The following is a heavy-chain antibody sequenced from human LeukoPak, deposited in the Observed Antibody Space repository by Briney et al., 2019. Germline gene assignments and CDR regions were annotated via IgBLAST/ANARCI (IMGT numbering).Heavy chain of an antibody. CDR3: ARDPLRYFDWLPRRAPESNWFDP. Sequence: GASVKVSCKASGYTFTSYDINWVRQATGQGLEWMGWMNPNSGNTGYAQKFQGRVTITRNTSIRTAYLELSSLRSEDTAVYYCARDPLRYFDWLPRRAPESNWFDPWGQGTLVTVSS. V-gene: IGHV1-8*01. J-gene: IGHJ5*02. D-gene: IGHD3-9*01. CDR1: GYTFTSYD. CDR2: MNPNSGNT.